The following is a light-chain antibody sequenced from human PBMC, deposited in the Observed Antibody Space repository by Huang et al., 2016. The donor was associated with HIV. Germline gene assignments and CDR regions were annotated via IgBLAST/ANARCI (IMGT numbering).Light chain of an antibody. CDR2: KGS. Sequence: DIQMTQSPSTLSSSVGDRVTITCRASQSISSWLAWYQQKPGKAPNLLIYKGSHLESGVPSRFSGSGSGTEFTLTISSLQPDDFATYYCQQYDSYSRTFGQGTKVEIK. V-gene: IGKV1-5*03. J-gene: IGKJ1*01. CDR3: QQYDSYSRT. CDR1: QSISSW.